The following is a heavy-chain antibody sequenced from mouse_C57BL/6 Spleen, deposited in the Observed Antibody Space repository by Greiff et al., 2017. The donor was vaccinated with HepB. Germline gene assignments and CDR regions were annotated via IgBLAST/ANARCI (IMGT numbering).Heavy chain of an antibody. Sequence: QVQLQQPGAELVRPGTSVKLSCKASGYTFTSYWMHWVKQRPGQGLEWIGVIDPSDSYTNYNQKFKGKATLTVDTSSSTAYMQLSSLTSEDSAVYYCASTTDSNYLFAYWGQGTLVTVSA. CDR3: ASTTDSNYLFAY. CDR2: IDPSDSYT. D-gene: IGHD2-5*01. J-gene: IGHJ3*01. V-gene: IGHV1-59*01. CDR1: GYTFTSYW.